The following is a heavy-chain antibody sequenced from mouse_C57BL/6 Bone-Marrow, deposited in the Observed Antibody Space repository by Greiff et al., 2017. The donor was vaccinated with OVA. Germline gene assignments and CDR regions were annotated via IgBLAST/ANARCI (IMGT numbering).Heavy chain of an antibody. Sequence: EVHLVESEGGLVQPGSSMKLSCTASGFTFSDYYMAWVRQVPEKGLEWVANINYDGSSTYYLDSLKSRFIISRDNAKNLLYLQMSSLKSEDTATYYCARGETAQATVSFAYWGQGTLVTVSA. V-gene: IGHV5-16*01. CDR2: INYDGSST. CDR1: GFTFSDYY. J-gene: IGHJ3*01. D-gene: IGHD3-2*02. CDR3: ARGETAQATVSFAY.